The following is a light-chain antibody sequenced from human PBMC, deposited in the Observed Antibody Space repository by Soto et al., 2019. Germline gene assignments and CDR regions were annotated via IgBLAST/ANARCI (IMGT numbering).Light chain of an antibody. CDR3: LSYDSRVRNSYV. CDR1: SSNLGAGYD. CDR2: DNS. J-gene: IGLJ1*01. Sequence: QSVLTQPPSVSGAPGQTVTISCTGSSSNLGAGYDVHWYQQLPGTAPKLFIYDNSNRTSGVPDRFSGSKSGTSASLAITGLQAEDEDDYYCLSYDSRVRNSYVFGTGTKLTVL. V-gene: IGLV1-40*01.